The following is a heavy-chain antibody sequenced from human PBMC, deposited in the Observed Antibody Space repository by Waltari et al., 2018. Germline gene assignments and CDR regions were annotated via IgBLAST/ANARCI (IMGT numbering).Heavy chain of an antibody. CDR2: VNSDGNSP. D-gene: IGHD7-27*01. Sequence: EVQLVESGGGLVQPGGSLRLSCAASGFTFSNYWMHWVRQVPEKGLMWVSHVNSDGNSPSYADSVNGRFTISRDNAKNTVYLQMNSLRAEDTAVYYCARDTPGDGIDYWGQGTLVTVSS. J-gene: IGHJ4*02. CDR1: GFTFSNYW. CDR3: ARDTPGDGIDY. V-gene: IGHV3-74*01.